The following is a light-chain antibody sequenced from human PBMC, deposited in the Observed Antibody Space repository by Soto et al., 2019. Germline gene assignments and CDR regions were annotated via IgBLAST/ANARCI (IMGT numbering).Light chain of an antibody. CDR2: DAS. CDR1: EDLNNW. J-gene: IGKJ2*01. Sequence: DIQMTRSPSTLSASVGDTVTITCRASEDLNNWLDWYQQQPAKPPTLLIYDASTLDSGVPSRFGGSGSGTEFTLIINSLQPDDAATYYCQQYKSYPHTFGRGTTLEI. V-gene: IGKV1-5*01. CDR3: QQYKSYPHT.